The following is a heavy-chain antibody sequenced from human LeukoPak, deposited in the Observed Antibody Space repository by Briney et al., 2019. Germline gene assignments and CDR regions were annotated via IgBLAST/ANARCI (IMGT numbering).Heavy chain of an antibody. CDR3: ARDSIQLWLVDY. V-gene: IGHV3-11*04. D-gene: IGHD5-18*01. J-gene: IGHJ4*02. CDR2: ISSSGSTI. Sequence: GGSLRLSCAASGFTFSDYYMSWIRQAPGKGLEWVSYISSSGSTIYYADSVKGRFTISRDNAKNSLYLQMNSVRAEDTAVYYCARDSIQLWLVDYWGQGTLVTVSS. CDR1: GFTFSDYY.